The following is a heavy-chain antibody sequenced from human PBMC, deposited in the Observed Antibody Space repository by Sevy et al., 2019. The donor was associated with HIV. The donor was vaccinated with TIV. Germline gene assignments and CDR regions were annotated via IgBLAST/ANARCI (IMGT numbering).Heavy chain of an antibody. CDR2: ISGSGGST. CDR1: GFTFSSYA. Sequence: GGSLRLSCAASGFTFSSYAMSWVRQAPGKGLEWVSAISGSGGSTYYADSVKGRFTISRDNSKNTLYLQMNTLKAEDTAVYYCAKELRSSGYYNDYWGQGTLVTVSS. J-gene: IGHJ4*02. V-gene: IGHV3-23*01. CDR3: AKELRSSGYYNDY. D-gene: IGHD3-22*01.